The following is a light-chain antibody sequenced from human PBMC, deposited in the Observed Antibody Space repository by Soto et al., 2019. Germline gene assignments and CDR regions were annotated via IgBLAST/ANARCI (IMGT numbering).Light chain of an antibody. J-gene: IGKJ5*01. CDR3: QQYGSSPPIT. CDR2: GAS. CDR1: QSVSSY. Sequence: EIVLTQSPATLSLSPWERATLSCRASQSVSSYLAWYQQKPGQAPRLLLYGASNRATGIPDRFSGSGSGTDFTLTISRLEPEDFAVYYCQQYGSSPPITFGQGTRLEIK. V-gene: IGKV3-20*01.